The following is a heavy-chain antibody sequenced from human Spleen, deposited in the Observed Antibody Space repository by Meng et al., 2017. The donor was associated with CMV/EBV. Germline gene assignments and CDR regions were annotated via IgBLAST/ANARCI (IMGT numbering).Heavy chain of an antibody. CDR2: IIPILGIA. CDR1: GFTLTELS. J-gene: IGHJ4*02. Sequence: SVKVSCKVSGFTLTELSIHWVRQAPGQGLEWMGRIIPILGIANYAQKFQGRVTITADKSTSTAYMELSSLRSEDTAVYYCARDSRGWYSSTGSLDYWGQGTLVTVSS. CDR3: ARDSRGWYSSTGSLDY. V-gene: IGHV1-69*04. D-gene: IGHD6-19*01.